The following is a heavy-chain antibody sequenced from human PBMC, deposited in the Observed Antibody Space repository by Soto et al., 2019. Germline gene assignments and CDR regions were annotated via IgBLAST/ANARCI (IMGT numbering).Heavy chain of an antibody. D-gene: IGHD5-18*01. Sequence: SETLSLTCTVSGGSISSYYWSWIRQPPGKGLEWIGYIYSSGSTHYNPSLQNRVTTSIDTSKNQVSLNVNSVTAADTAVYYCARDHPHSYGVYYFDYWGQGTPVTVSS. CDR2: IYSSGST. CDR1: GGSISSYY. V-gene: IGHV4-59*01. J-gene: IGHJ4*02. CDR3: ARDHPHSYGVYYFDY.